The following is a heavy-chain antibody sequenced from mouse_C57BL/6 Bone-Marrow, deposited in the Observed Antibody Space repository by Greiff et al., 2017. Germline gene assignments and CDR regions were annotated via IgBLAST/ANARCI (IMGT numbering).Heavy chain of an antibody. D-gene: IGHD2-5*01. CDR3: TASNFLYWYFDV. J-gene: IGHJ1*03. Sequence: EVQLMESGAELVRPGASVKLSCTASGFNIKDDYMHWVKQRPEQGLEWIGWIDPENGDTEYASKFKGKATITADTSSNTAYLQLSSLTSEVTAVYYCTASNFLYWYFDVWGTGTTVTVSS. V-gene: IGHV14-4*01. CDR2: IDPENGDT. CDR1: GFNIKDDY.